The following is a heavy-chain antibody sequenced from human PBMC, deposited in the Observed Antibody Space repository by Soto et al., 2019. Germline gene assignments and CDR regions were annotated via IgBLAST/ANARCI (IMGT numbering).Heavy chain of an antibody. V-gene: IGHV1-2*04. CDR3: ARVGGSYPPVEAFDI. CDR1: GYTFTNYD. D-gene: IGHD1-26*01. CDR2: INPNSGGT. Sequence: ASVKVSCKASGYTFTNYDINWVRQATGQGLEWMGWINPNSGGTNYAQKFQGWVTMTRDTSISTAYMELSRLRSDDTAVYYCARVGGSYPPVEAFDIWGQGTMVTVSS. J-gene: IGHJ3*02.